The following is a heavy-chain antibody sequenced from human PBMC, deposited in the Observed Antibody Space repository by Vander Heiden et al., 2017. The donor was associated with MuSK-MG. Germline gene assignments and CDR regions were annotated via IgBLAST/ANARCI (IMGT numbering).Heavy chain of an antibody. J-gene: IGHJ3*02. CDR1: GFTFANYG. CDR3: ARHKAYYYDSSGAFDI. D-gene: IGHD3-22*01. CDR2: INWNGGST. V-gene: IGHV3-20*04. Sequence: EVQLVESGGGVVRPGGSLRLSCAASGFTFANYGMTWVRQAPGKGLKWVSGINWNGGSTGYADSVKGRFTISRDSARNSLYLHMNSLRAEDTALYYCARHKAYYYDSSGAFDIWGQGTMVTVSS.